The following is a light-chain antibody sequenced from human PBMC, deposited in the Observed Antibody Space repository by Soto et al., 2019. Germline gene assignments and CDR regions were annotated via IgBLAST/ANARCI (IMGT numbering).Light chain of an antibody. V-gene: IGLV2-14*01. CDR1: SSDVGGYNY. Sequence: QSVLTQPPSASGSPGQSVTISCTGTSSDVGGYNYVSWYQQHPGKAPKLMIYEVSNRPSGLSNRFSGSKSGNTASLTISGLQAEDEADYYCSSFTSSSTLVFGGGTKLTVL. CDR3: SSFTSSSTLV. J-gene: IGLJ2*01. CDR2: EVS.